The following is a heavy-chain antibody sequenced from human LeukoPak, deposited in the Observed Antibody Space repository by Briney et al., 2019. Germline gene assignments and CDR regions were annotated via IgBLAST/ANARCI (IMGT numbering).Heavy chain of an antibody. V-gene: IGHV4-39*07. J-gene: IGHJ6*03. CDR2: IYYRGSN. CDR3: ARETSQKGAHYMDV. CDR1: GGSFSSSSYY. D-gene: IGHD3-16*01. Sequence: PSETLSLTCTVSGGSFSSSSYYWGWIRQPPGRGLEWIGSIYYRGSNYHNSSLKGRVTMSIDTSKNQFSLKLSSVTAADTAVYYCARETSQKGAHYMDVWGKGTTITISS.